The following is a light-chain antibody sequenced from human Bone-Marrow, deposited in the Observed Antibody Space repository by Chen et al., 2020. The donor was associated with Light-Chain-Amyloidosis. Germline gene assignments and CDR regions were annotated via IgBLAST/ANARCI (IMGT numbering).Light chain of an antibody. V-gene: IGLV3-21*02. J-gene: IGLJ3*02. CDR2: DET. CDR1: GIGSLK. Sequence: SYVLTQPPSVTVAPGQTATITCGGTGIGSLKVHWYQQKAGQAPVVVVYDETDRPAGIPERFSGSKSGNAATLTITRVEAGDEADYYCQVWEGSSDEVVFGGGTRLTVL. CDR3: QVWEGSSDEVV.